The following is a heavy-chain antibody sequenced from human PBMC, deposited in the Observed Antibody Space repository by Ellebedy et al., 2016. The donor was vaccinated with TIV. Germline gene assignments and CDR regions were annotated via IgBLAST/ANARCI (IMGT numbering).Heavy chain of an antibody. D-gene: IGHD3-10*01. CDR1: GDSISRSSYY. J-gene: IGHJ5*02. Sequence: SETLSLTCTVSGDSISRSSYYWGWIRQPPGKGLEWMGSIYYTGSTDYNPSLKSRVAISADTSKNQFSLRLSSLTAADTAVYYCARWFGELLYVRWFDPWGQGTLVTVSS. V-gene: IGHV4-39*01. CDR2: IYYTGST. CDR3: ARWFGELLYVRWFDP.